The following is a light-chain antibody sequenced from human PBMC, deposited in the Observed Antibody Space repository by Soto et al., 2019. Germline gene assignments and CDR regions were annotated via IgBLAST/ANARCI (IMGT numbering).Light chain of an antibody. V-gene: IGKV3-15*01. CDR3: QQYNNWPPHT. CDR1: QSVSSN. CDR2: GAS. J-gene: IGKJ2*01. Sequence: EIVMTQSPATLSVSPRERATLSCRASQSVSSNLAWYQQKPGRAPRLLIYGASTRATGIPARFSGSGSGTEFTLNISSLQSEDFAVYYCQQYNNWPPHTFGQGTKLEIK.